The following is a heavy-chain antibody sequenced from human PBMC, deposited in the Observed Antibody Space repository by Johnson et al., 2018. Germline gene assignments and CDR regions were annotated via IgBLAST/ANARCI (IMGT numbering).Heavy chain of an antibody. V-gene: IGHV3-33*01. J-gene: IGHJ6*03. CDR2: IWYDGSKK. CDR1: GFSFSSYG. Sequence: QVQLVQSGGGVVQPGRSLRLSCAASGFSFSSYGMHWVRQAPGKGLEWVAVIWYDGSKKYYADSVKGRFTISRDNAKNTLYLQMNSLRAEDTAVYYCARDPNYYGSGSYYNYYYYYMDVWGKGTTVTVSS. D-gene: IGHD3-10*01. CDR3: ARDPNYYGSGSYYNYYYYYMDV.